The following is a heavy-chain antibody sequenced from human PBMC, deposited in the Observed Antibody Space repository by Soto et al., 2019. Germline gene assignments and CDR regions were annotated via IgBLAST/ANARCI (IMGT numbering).Heavy chain of an antibody. J-gene: IGHJ4*02. CDR3: AKDKERGGYDSDFDS. CDR2: ITGGNT. Sequence: EVQLLESGGGLIQPGGSLRRSCEASGFTFGTYGMGWVRQAPGKGLEWVSTITGGNTYYAASVRGRFTISRDNYKNTLYLQMSSLRAEDTALYYCAKDKERGGYDSDFDSWGQGTLVTVSS. D-gene: IGHD3-3*01. CDR1: GFTFGTYG. V-gene: IGHV3-23*01.